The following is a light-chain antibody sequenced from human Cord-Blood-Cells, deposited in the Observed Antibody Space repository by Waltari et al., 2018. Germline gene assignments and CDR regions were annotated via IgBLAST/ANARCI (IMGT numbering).Light chain of an antibody. J-gene: IGKJ1*01. CDR1: QGIRNY. Sequence: DIQITQSPSSLSASVGDRVTITCRARQGIRNYSAWSQQKPGKVPKLLIYAASTLQSGVPSRFSGSGSGTDFTLTISSLQPEDVATYYGQKYNSAPWTFGQGTKVEIK. V-gene: IGKV1-27*01. CDR2: AAS. CDR3: QKYNSAPWT.